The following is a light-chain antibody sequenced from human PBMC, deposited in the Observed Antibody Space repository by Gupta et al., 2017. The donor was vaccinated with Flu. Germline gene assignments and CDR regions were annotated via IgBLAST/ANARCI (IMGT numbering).Light chain of an antibody. CDR1: SSNIGNNY. J-gene: IGLJ1*01. Sequence: KVTSSCSGSSSNIGNNYVSWYQQLPGTPPKLLIYANNKRPSGIPDRFSASKSGTSATLGITGLQTGDEADYYCATWDSSRSAYVFGTGTKVSVL. CDR2: ANN. CDR3: ATWDSSRSAYV. V-gene: IGLV1-51*02.